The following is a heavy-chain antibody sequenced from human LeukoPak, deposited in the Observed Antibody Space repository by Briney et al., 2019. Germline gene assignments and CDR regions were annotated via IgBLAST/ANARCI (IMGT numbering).Heavy chain of an antibody. Sequence: PGGSLRLSCAASGFTFSSYGMHWVRQAPGKGLEWVAVISYDGSNKYYADSVKGRFTISRDNSKNTLYLQMNSLRVEDTAVYYCAKSPGPVSTVTTAFDIWGQGTMVTVSS. D-gene: IGHD4-17*01. CDR3: AKSPGPVSTVTTAFDI. V-gene: IGHV3-30*18. CDR1: GFTFSSYG. CDR2: ISYDGSNK. J-gene: IGHJ3*02.